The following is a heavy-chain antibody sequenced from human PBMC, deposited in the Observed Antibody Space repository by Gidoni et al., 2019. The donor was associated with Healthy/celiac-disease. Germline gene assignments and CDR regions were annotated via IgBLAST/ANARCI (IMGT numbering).Heavy chain of an antibody. D-gene: IGHD3-10*01. CDR1: GGSFSGYY. J-gene: IGHJ4*02. V-gene: IGHV4-34*01. CDR3: AILYYYGSGSYYGY. CDR2: INHSGST. Sequence: QVQLQQWCAGLLKPSETLSLTCAVYGGSFSGYYWSWIRQPPGKGLAWIGEINHSGSTNYNPSLKSRVTISVDTSKNQFSLKLSSVTAADTAVYYCAILYYYGSGSYYGYWGQGTLVTVSS.